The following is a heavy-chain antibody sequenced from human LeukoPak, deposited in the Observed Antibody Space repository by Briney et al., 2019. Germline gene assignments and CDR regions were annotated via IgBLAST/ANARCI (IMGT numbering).Heavy chain of an antibody. J-gene: IGHJ4*02. CDR1: GFTFSTYW. CDR3: ARETEMANLDY. Sequence: GGSLRLSCAASGFTFSTYWMSWVRQAPGKVLEWVANIKEDGRERYYVDFVKGRFTISRDNAENSLYLQMSSLTAEDTAVYYCARETEMANLDYWGQGTLVTVSS. CDR2: IKEDGRER. V-gene: IGHV3-7*04. D-gene: IGHD5-24*01.